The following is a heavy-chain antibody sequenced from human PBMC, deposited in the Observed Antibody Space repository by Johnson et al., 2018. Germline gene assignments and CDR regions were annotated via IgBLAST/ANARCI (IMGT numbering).Heavy chain of an antibody. CDR3: ARDLYFAVTSKVYYYYYGMDV. V-gene: IGHV3-7*01. Sequence: VQLVQSGGGVVQPGRSLRLSCAVPGSTFSSYAMHWVRQAPGKGLEWVANIKQDGSEKYYVDSVKGRFTISRDNAKNSLYLQMNSLRAEDTAVYYCARDLYFAVTSKVYYYYYGMDVWGQGTTVTVSS. CDR2: IKQDGSEK. CDR1: GSTFSSYA. J-gene: IGHJ6*02. D-gene: IGHD4-11*01.